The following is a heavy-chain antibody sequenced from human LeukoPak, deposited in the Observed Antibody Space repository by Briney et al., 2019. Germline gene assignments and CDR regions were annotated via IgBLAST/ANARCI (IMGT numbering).Heavy chain of an antibody. CDR2: IISIFGTA. J-gene: IGHJ5*02. V-gene: IGHV1-69*13. Sequence: SVKVSCKASGGTFSSYAISWVRQAPGQGLEWMGGIISIFGTANYAQKFQGRVTITADESTSTAYMELSSLRSEDTAVYYCARAQYYYGSENWFDPWGQGTLVTVSS. D-gene: IGHD3-10*01. CDR1: GGTFSSYA. CDR3: ARAQYYYGSENWFDP.